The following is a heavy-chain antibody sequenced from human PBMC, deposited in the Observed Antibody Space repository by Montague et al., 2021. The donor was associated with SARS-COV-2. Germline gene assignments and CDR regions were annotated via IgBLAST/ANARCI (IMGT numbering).Heavy chain of an antibody. V-gene: IGHV3-48*02. D-gene: IGHD5-24*01. CDR2: ISSSSSTI. CDR1: GFTFSSYS. CDR3: ARDRWDRNGMDV. Sequence: SLRLSCAAPGFTFSSYSMNWVRQAPGKGLEWVSYISSSSSTIYYADSVKGRFTISRDNAKNSLYLQMNSLRDEDTAVYYCARDRWDRNGMDVRGQGTTVTVSS. J-gene: IGHJ6*02.